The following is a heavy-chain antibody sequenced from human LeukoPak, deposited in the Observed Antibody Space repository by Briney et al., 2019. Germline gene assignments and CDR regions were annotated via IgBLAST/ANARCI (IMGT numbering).Heavy chain of an antibody. CDR2: ISYDGSNT. D-gene: IGHD2-15*01. CDR3: AKERCSGSACYIFDS. J-gene: IGHJ4*02. CDR1: GFTFSNFG. V-gene: IGHV3-30*18. Sequence: PGMSLRLSCAASGFTFSNFGMHWVRQTPGKGLECVAVISYDGSNTYYADSVKGRFTISRDNSQSTLSLQMSSLGVEDTAVYYCAKERCSGSACYIFDSWGQGTLVIVSA.